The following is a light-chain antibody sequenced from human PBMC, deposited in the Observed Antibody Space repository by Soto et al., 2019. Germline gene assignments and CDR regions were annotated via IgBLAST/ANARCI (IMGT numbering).Light chain of an antibody. CDR3: QQYNGHFYS. CDR2: DAS. Sequence: DIQMTQSPSTLSASVGDRVTITCRASQSISGWLAWYQQKPGKAPKVLIYDASTLEKGVPSRFSGSGSGTEFTLTISSLQPDDFATYFCQQYNGHFYSFGQGTKLEIK. V-gene: IGKV1-5*01. J-gene: IGKJ2*01. CDR1: QSISGW.